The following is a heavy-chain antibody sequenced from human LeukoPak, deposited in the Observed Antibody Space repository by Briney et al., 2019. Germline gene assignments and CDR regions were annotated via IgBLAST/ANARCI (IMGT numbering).Heavy chain of an antibody. Sequence: ASVKVSCEASGYTFTVYYIYWVRQAPGQGLEWLGWIDPNSGGTNNAQKFQGRGTMTRDKSTSTAYMELTRLRYDDTAVYYCARGGYGSSWGVDYWGQGTPVTVSS. CDR2: IDPNSGGT. J-gene: IGHJ4*02. V-gene: IGHV1-2*02. CDR3: ARGGYGSSWGVDY. D-gene: IGHD6-19*01. CDR1: GYTFTVYY.